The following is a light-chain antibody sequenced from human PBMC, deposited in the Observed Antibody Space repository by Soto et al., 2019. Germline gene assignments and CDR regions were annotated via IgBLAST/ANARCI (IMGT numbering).Light chain of an antibody. Sequence: QASLTAPASLSGYPGQSLPISCTGTSSDVGGYNYVSWYQQHPGKAPKLMIYEVSQRPSGDSNRFSGSKSGNTASLTISGLQAEDEADYWCSSYTSSSTVVFGTGTKVTVL. CDR1: SSDVGGYNY. V-gene: IGLV2-14*01. CDR2: EVS. J-gene: IGLJ1*01. CDR3: SSYTSSSTVV.